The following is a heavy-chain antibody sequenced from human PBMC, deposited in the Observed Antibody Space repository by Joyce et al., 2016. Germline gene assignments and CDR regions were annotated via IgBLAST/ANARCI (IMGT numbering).Heavy chain of an antibody. CDR1: GGSISSAHW. CDR3: ARNGAYSQDS. V-gene: IGHV4-4*02. D-gene: IGHD5-12*01. CDR2: IYFGGST. Sequence: QVQLQESGPGLVKPSGTLSLTCAVSGGSISSAHWWSWVRQPPGKGLEGIGEIYFGGSTTYNPSLKSRVTISVDKSKTQLSLKMNSVTAADTAVYYCARNGAYSQDSWGQGTLVTVSS. J-gene: IGHJ5*01.